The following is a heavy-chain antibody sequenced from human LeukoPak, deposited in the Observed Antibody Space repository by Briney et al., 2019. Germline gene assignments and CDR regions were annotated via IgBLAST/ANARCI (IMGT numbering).Heavy chain of an antibody. J-gene: IGHJ3*01. CDR3: ARDSRGMVRGVIPNAS. Sequence: ASVKVSCKAPGYTFTGYYMHWVRQAPGQGLEWMGWINPNSGGTNYAQKFQGRVTMTRDTSISTAYMELSRLRSDDTAVYYCARDSRGMVRGVIPNASWGQGTMVTVSS. CDR1: GYTFTGYY. CDR2: INPNSGGT. D-gene: IGHD3-10*01. V-gene: IGHV1-2*02.